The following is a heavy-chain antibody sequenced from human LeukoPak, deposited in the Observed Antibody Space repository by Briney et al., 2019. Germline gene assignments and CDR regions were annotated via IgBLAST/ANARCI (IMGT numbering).Heavy chain of an antibody. CDR2: LGPEGGGL. J-gene: IGHJ6*03. CDR3: ATVFPQRGYYYMDV. CDR1: GNSLIYLS. Sequence: ASVKVSCKVSGNSLIYLSMHWVRQAPGKGLEWLGGLGPEGGGLIYAQHLQGRVIMTEDTSTDTGYMELRSLKSEDTGVYYCATVFPQRGYYYMDVWGTGTTVTVSS. V-gene: IGHV1-24*01. D-gene: IGHD6-25*01.